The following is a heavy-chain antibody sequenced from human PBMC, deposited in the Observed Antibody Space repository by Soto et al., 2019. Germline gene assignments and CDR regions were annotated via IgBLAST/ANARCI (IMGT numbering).Heavy chain of an antibody. CDR1: GYSFTSYW. CDR2: IYPGDSDT. D-gene: IGHD6-13*01. Sequence: PGESLKISCKGSGYSFTSYWIGWVRQMPGKGLEWMGIIYPGDSDTRYSPSFQGQVTISADKSTSTAYLQWSSLKASDTAMYYCARGGFIAAVRDPFEPWGQGALVTVSS. CDR3: ARGGFIAAVRDPFEP. V-gene: IGHV5-51*01. J-gene: IGHJ5*02.